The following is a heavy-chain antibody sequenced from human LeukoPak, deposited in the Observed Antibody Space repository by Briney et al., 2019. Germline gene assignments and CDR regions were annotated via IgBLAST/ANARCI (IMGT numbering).Heavy chain of an antibody. CDR1: GYSFTSYW. D-gene: IGHD6-19*01. V-gene: IGHV5-51*01. Sequence: GESLKISCKGSGYSFTSYWIGWVRQMPGKGLEWMGIIYPGDSDTRYSPSFQGQVTISADKSISTAYLQWSSLKASDTAMYYCARSGYSSGWYPEYFQHWGQGTLVTVSS. CDR3: ARSGYSSGWYPEYFQH. CDR2: IYPGDSDT. J-gene: IGHJ1*01.